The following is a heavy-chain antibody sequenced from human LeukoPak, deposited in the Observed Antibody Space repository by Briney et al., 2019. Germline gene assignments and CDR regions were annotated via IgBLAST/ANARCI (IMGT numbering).Heavy chain of an antibody. CDR3: ARGREMATIRPSRFDY. CDR2: MNPNSGNT. V-gene: IGHV1-8*01. Sequence: ASVKVSCKASGYTFTSYDINWVRQATGQGLEWMGWMNPNSGNTGCAQKFQGRVTMTRNTSISTAYMELSSLRSEDTAVYYCARGREMATIRPSRFDYWGQGTLVTVSS. CDR1: GYTFTSYD. D-gene: IGHD5-24*01. J-gene: IGHJ4*02.